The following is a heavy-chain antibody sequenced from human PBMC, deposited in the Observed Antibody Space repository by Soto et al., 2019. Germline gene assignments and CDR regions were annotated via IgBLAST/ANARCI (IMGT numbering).Heavy chain of an antibody. CDR2: IYYNGST. J-gene: IGHJ6*02. D-gene: IGHD5-12*01. CDR1: GGSISSYC. V-gene: IGHV4-59*01. CDR3: ARDRPARASGYPLSPPYYYYVMDV. Sequence: SETLSLTCTVSGGSISSYCGCWIRQPPGQGMERMGYIYYNGSTNYNPSLKSRVTISVDTSKNQFSLKLSSVTAADTAVYYCARDRPARASGYPLSPPYYYYVMDVWGQGTTVTVSS.